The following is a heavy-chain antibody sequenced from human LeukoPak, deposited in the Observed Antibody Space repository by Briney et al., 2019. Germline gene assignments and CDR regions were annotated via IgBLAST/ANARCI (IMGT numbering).Heavy chain of an antibody. CDR2: ISASGTP. Sequence: PSDTLSLTCTVSGVSVGSDSWIWLRLPAGKGLEWLGRISASGTPNYSPSLFSRVTMSVDTSGNKFSLKLNSVTAADTAVYFCARAPVQDLSFVGWFDSWGQGALVSVSS. CDR1: GVSVGSDS. J-gene: IGHJ5*01. CDR3: ARAPVQDLSFVGWFDS. V-gene: IGHV4-4*07. D-gene: IGHD1-26*01.